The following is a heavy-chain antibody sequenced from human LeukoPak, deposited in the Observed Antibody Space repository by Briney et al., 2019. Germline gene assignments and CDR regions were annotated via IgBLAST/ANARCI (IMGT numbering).Heavy chain of an antibody. CDR1: GGSISSYY. CDR2: IYYSGST. J-gene: IGHJ4*02. D-gene: IGHD6-13*01. CDR3: ASVSSSSWYYFDY. Sequence: SETLSLTCTVSGGSISSYYWSWIRQPPGKGLEWIGYIYYSGSTSYNPSLKSRVTISVDTSNNQFSLELSSVTAADTAVYYCASVSSSSWYYFDYWGQGTLVTVSS. V-gene: IGHV4-59*01.